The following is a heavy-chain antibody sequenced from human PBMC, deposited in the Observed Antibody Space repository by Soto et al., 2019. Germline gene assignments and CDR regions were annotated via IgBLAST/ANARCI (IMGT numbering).Heavy chain of an antibody. D-gene: IGHD2-15*01. V-gene: IGHV3-66*01. Sequence: GGSLRLSCAASGFTVSSNYMSWVRQAPGKGLEWVSVIYSGGSTYYADSVKGRFTISRDNSKNTLYLQMNSLRAEDTAVYYCARDRVDVVVVAALFYWGQGTLVTVSS. CDR1: GFTVSSNY. J-gene: IGHJ4*02. CDR2: IYSGGST. CDR3: ARDRVDVVVVAALFY.